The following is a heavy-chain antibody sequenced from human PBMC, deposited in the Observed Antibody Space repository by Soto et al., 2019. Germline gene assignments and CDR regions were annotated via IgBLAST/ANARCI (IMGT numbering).Heavy chain of an antibody. CDR2: ISGSGGST. CDR3: AKHLDIIAAAGTGIDY. J-gene: IGHJ4*02. D-gene: IGHD6-13*01. CDR1: GFTFSSYA. V-gene: IGHV3-23*01. Sequence: GSLRLSCAAPGFTFSSYAMSWVRQAPGKGLEWVSAISGSGGSTYYADSVKGRFTISRDNSKNTLYLQMNSLRAEDTAVYYCAKHLDIIAAAGTGIDYWGQGTLVTVSS.